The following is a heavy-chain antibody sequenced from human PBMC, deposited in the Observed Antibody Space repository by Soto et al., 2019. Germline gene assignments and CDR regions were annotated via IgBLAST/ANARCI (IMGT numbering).Heavy chain of an antibody. V-gene: IGHV4-31*03. D-gene: IGHD6-13*01. CDR3: AIGSSNHYFDY. J-gene: IGHJ4*02. Sequence: SETLSLTCTVSGGSISSGGYYWSWIRQHPGKGLEWIGYIYYSGSTYYNPSLKSRVTISVDTSKNQFSLKLSSVTAADTAVYYCAIGSSNHYFDYWGQGTLVTVSS. CDR1: GGSISSGGYY. CDR2: IYYSGST.